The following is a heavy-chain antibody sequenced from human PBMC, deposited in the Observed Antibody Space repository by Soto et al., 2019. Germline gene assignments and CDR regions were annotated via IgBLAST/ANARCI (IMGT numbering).Heavy chain of an antibody. Sequence: SETLSLTCAVDGGYFSGYYWSWIRQPPGKGPEWIGEINHSGSTNYNPSLKSRVTISVDTSKNQFSLKLSSVTAADTAVYYCARGVRYYGSGSLYYYYYYMDVWGKGTTVTVSS. CDR1: GGYFSGYY. D-gene: IGHD3-10*01. J-gene: IGHJ6*03. V-gene: IGHV4-34*01. CDR2: INHSGST. CDR3: ARGVRYYGSGSLYYYYYYMDV.